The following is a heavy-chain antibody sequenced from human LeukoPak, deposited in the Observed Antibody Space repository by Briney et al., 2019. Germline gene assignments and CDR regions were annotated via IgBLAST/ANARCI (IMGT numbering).Heavy chain of an antibody. Sequence: GGSLRLSCAASGFTFSDYYMSWIRQAPGKGLEWVAFIRYDGSNKYYADSVKGRFTISRDNSKNTLYLQMNSLRAEDTAVYYCAKDILDYYGSGSYYDAFDIWGQGTMVTVSS. V-gene: IGHV3-30*02. D-gene: IGHD3-10*01. CDR3: AKDILDYYGSGSYYDAFDI. CDR1: GFTFSDYY. CDR2: IRYDGSNK. J-gene: IGHJ3*02.